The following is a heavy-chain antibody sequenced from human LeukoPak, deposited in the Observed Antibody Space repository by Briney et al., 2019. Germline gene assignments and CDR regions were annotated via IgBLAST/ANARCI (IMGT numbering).Heavy chain of an antibody. CDR3: ARETRIRNYYDSGAYYYGDYFDY. CDR2: IRYDGSNK. CDR1: GFTFSSYG. Sequence: GGSLRLSCAASGFTFSSYGMHWVRQAPGKGLEWVAFIRYDGSNKYYADSVKGRFTISRDNAKNSLYLQMNSLRAEDTAIYYCARETRIRNYYDSGAYYYGDYFDYWGQGTLVTVSS. V-gene: IGHV3-30*02. D-gene: IGHD3-22*01. J-gene: IGHJ4*02.